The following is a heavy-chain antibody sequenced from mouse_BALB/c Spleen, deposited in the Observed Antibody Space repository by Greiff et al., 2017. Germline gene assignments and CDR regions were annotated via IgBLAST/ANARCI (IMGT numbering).Heavy chain of an antibody. D-gene: IGHD2-1*01. Sequence: EVQVVESGGGLVKPGGSLKLSCAASGFTFSSYAMSWVRQTPEKRLEWVATISSGGSYTYYPDSVKGRFTISRDNAKNTLYLQMSSLRSEDTAMYYCARRGDYYGNYEAMDYWGQGTSVTVSS. CDR2: ISSGGSYT. CDR3: ARRGDYYGNYEAMDY. V-gene: IGHV5-9-3*01. CDR1: GFTFSSYA. J-gene: IGHJ4*01.